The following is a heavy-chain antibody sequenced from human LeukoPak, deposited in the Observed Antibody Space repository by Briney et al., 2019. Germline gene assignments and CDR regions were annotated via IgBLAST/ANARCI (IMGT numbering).Heavy chain of an antibody. CDR2: ISASGDVT. CDR3: AKSLFTSATGTGRAFHI. V-gene: IGHV3-23*01. CDR1: GFTFSNYW. Sequence: GGSLRLSCAASGFTFSNYWMNWVRQAPGKGLQWLSGISASGDVTFHADRVKGRFAISRDNSKNTLYLQMTGLRAGDTAEYYCAKSLFTSATGTGRAFHIWGQGTMVTVSS. J-gene: IGHJ3*02. D-gene: IGHD1-1*01.